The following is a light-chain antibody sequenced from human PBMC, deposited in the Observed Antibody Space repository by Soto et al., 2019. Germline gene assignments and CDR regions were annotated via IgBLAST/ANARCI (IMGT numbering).Light chain of an antibody. CDR1: QSVSRS. CDR2: DAS. J-gene: IGKJ4*01. Sequence: ESVLTQSPGTLSVSAGVRAALSCRASQSVSRSLTWYQQKPGQAPRLLIYDASTRATGIPPRFSGSGSGTDFTLTISSLEPEDFAVYYCQQRSNSFGGGTKVDI. CDR3: QQRSNS. V-gene: IGKV3-11*01.